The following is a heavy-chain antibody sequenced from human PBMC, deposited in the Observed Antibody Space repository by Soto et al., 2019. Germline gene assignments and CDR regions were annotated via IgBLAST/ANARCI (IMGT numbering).Heavy chain of an antibody. D-gene: IGHD3-22*01. V-gene: IGHV4-31*03. CDR2: IYYSGST. CDR3: ARAPRFYYDSSGYYYSFDY. Sequence: SETLSLTCTVSGGSISSGSYYWSWIRQHPGKGLEWIGYIYYSGSTYYNPSLKSRVTISVDTSKNQFSLKLSSVTAADTAVYYCARAPRFYYDSSGYYYSFDYWGQGTLVTVSS. CDR1: GGSISSGSYY. J-gene: IGHJ4*02.